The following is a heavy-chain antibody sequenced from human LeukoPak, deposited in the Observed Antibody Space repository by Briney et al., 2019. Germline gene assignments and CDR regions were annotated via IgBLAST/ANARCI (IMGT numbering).Heavy chain of an antibody. CDR3: AAGTAMVNGDAFDI. CDR2: IVVGSGNT. D-gene: IGHD5-18*01. CDR1: GFTFTSSA. J-gene: IGHJ3*02. V-gene: IGHV1-58*01. Sequence: SVKVSCKASGFTFTSSAVQWVRQARGQRLEWIGWIVVGSGNTNYAQNFQERVTITRDMSTSTAYMELSSLRSEDTAVYYCAAGTAMVNGDAFDIWGQGTMVTVSS.